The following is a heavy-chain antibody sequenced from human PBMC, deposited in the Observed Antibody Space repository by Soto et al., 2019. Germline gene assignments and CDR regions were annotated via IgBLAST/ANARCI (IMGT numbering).Heavy chain of an antibody. CDR3: ARDGCTSATCDVYGMDV. CDR1: GFTFSSYW. J-gene: IGHJ6*02. V-gene: IGHV3-7*03. D-gene: IGHD2-2*01. CDR2: IKGDGSER. Sequence: EVQLVESGGGLVQPGGSQRLSCAASGFTFSSYWMSWVRQAPGKGLVWVANIKGDGSERHYVDSVKGRFIISRDNAKNSLFLQMNSLRVEDTAVYYCARDGCTSATCDVYGMDVWGQGTTVTVSS.